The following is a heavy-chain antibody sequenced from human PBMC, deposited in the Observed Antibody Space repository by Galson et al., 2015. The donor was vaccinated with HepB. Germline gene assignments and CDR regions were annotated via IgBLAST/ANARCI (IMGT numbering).Heavy chain of an antibody. CDR1: GFTFSSYA. D-gene: IGHD6-19*01. CDR2: ISYDGSNK. Sequence: SLRLSCAASGFTFSSYAMHWVRQAPGKGLEWVAVISYDGSNKYYADSVKGRFTISRDNSKNTLYLQMNSLRAEDTAVYYCARVKYSSGWPFDYWGQGTLVTVSS. J-gene: IGHJ4*02. CDR3: ARVKYSSGWPFDY. V-gene: IGHV3-30-3*01.